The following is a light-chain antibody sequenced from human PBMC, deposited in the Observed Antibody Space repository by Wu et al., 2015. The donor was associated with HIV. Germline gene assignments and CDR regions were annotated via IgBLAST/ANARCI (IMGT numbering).Light chain of an antibody. V-gene: IGKV3-15*01. CDR2: GAS. J-gene: IGKJ1*01. CDR3: QQYDSWPPVT. Sequence: EIVMTQSPATLSVSPGERATLPCRASQSVGTNLAWYQQKPGQGPRLLIYGASTRATGCPARFSGSGSETEFTLAISSMQSEDFAVYYCQQYDSWPPVTFGQGTKVEIK. CDR1: QSVGTN.